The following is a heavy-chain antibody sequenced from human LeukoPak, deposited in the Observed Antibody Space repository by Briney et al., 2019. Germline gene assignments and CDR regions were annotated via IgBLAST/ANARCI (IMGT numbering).Heavy chain of an antibody. D-gene: IGHD6-19*01. CDR3: ARDLRQRTGSIAVSGGLDY. J-gene: IGHJ4*02. CDR1: GYTFSTSA. Sequence: ASVKVSCKASGYTFSTSAINWVRQAPGQGLGWIGWISVYNGNTNYAHKVQDRVTLTTDTSTSTAYLELRSLRYDDTAIYYCARDLRQRTGSIAVSGGLDYWGQGTLVTVSS. CDR2: ISVYNGNT. V-gene: IGHV1-18*01.